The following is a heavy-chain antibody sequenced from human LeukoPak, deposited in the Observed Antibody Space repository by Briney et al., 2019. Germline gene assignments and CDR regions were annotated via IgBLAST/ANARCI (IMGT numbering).Heavy chain of an antibody. CDR2: INPNSGGT. D-gene: IGHD6-13*01. Sequence: ASVKVSCKASGYTFTGYYMHWVRQAPGQGLEWMGWINPNSGGTNYAQKFQGRVTMTRDTSISTAYMELSRLRSDDTAVYYCAGADPSSWYSVDYWGQGTLVTVSS. V-gene: IGHV1-2*02. CDR1: GYTFTGYY. CDR3: AGADPSSWYSVDY. J-gene: IGHJ4*02.